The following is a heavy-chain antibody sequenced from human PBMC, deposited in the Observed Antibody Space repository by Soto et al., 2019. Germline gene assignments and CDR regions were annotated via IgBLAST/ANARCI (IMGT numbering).Heavy chain of an antibody. CDR1: GFTFSGSA. Sequence: GGSLRLSCAASGFTFSGSAVHWVRQASGKGLEWVGRIRSKANSYATAYAASVKGRFTISRDDSKNTAYLQMNSLKTEDTAVYYCTRRMAAVGHYYYYMDVWGKGTTVTVSS. V-gene: IGHV3-73*01. CDR3: TRRMAAVGHYYYYMDV. J-gene: IGHJ6*03. D-gene: IGHD2-15*01. CDR2: IRSKANSYAT.